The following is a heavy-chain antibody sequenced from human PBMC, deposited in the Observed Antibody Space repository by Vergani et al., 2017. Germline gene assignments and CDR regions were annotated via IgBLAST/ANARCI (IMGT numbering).Heavy chain of an antibody. CDR1: GGSISSYY. CDR2: IYYSGST. Sequence: QVQLQESGPGLVKPSETLSLTCTVSGGSISSYYWSWIRQPPGKGLEWIGYIYYSGSTNYNPSLKSRVTISVDTSKNQFSLKLSSVTAADTAVYYWARIEYSSSGYNSGYFDDGGQGTLVTVSS. D-gene: IGHD6-13*01. J-gene: IGHJ4*02. V-gene: IGHV4-59*01. CDR3: ARIEYSSSGYNSGYFDD.